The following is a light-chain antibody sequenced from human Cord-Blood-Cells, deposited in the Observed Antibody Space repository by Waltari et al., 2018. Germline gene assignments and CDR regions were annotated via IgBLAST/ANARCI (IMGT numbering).Light chain of an antibody. Sequence: DIQMTQSPSSLSASVGDRVTITCRASQSISSYLNWYQQKPGKAPKLLIYAASSLQSGVPSRFSGSGSGTDFTLTISSLQPEDFATYDCQQSYSTPQTVGQGTKLEIK. V-gene: IGKV1-39*01. J-gene: IGKJ2*01. CDR1: QSISSY. CDR2: AAS. CDR3: QQSYSTPQT.